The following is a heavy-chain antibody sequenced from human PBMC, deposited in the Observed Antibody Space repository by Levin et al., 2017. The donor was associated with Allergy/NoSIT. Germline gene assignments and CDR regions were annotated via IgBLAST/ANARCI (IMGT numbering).Heavy chain of an antibody. J-gene: IGHJ3*02. V-gene: IGHV3-53*01. Sequence: GESLKISCAASGFTVSSNYMSWVRQAPGKGLEWVSVIYSGGSTYYADSVKGRFTISRDNSKNTLYLQMNSLRAEDTAVYYCARVRGMTTVTDDAFDIWGQGTMVTVSS. CDR3: ARVRGMTTVTDDAFDI. D-gene: IGHD4-17*01. CDR2: IYSGGST. CDR1: GFTVSSNY.